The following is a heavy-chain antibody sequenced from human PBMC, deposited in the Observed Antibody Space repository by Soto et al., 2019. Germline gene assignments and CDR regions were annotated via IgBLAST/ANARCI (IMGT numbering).Heavy chain of an antibody. J-gene: IGHJ4*02. CDR1: GYTFTNYP. CDR2: INVGNGNT. V-gene: IGHV1-3*01. Sequence: VQLVQSGAEVKKPGASVKVSCKASGYTFTNYPIHWVRQAPGQGLEWMGWINVGNGNTKYSQKYQGRVTLTRDTSASTAYMELSSLGSEDTAVYYCAISSERGHWGQGTLVTVSS. CDR3: AISSERGH.